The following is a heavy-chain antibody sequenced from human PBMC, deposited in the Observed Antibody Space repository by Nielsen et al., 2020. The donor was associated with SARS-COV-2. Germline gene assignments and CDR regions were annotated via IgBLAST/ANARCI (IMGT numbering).Heavy chain of an antibody. CDR2: IYFSGRT. D-gene: IGHD5-12*01. J-gene: IGHJ6*02. CDR1: GGSINSGGYY. Sequence: SETLSLTCTVSGGSINSGGYYWSWIRHHPGEGLEWIGYIYFSGRTCYNPSLKSRVTISVDTSKNQFSLSLRSVTAADTAVYYCARESSGYDHYNYGMDVWGQGTTVTVSS. CDR3: ARESSGYDHYNYGMDV. V-gene: IGHV4-31*03.